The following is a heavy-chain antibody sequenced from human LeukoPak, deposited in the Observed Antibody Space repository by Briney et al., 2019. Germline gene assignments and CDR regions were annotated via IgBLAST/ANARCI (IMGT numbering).Heavy chain of an antibody. CDR1: GFTFSSCA. Sequence: GGSLRLSCAASGFTFSSCAMSWVRQAPGKGLEWVSSIGGGTDTYYADSVKGRFTVSRDNSKNTLYLQLNSQRAEDSAVYYCAKDAIPGNSVWDYFAYWGQGTLVTVSS. J-gene: IGHJ4*02. CDR2: IGGGTDT. V-gene: IGHV3-23*01. D-gene: IGHD1-7*01. CDR3: AKDAIPGNSVWDYFAY.